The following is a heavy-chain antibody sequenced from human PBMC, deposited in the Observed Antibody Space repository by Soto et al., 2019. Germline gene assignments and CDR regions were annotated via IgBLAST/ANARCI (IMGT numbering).Heavy chain of an antibody. J-gene: IGHJ3*02. V-gene: IGHV3-23*01. CDR2: ISENGGAT. D-gene: IGHD3-10*01. Sequence: VILSCAASGFAVSSYAMSWGGQGPGKGLEWVSAISENGGATYYADSVKGRFTISRDNSKTTLFLQMYSLRAEDTAVYYCAKSFNLAPGAFGIWGQGTMVTVSS. CDR1: GFAVSSYA. CDR3: AKSFNLAPGAFGI.